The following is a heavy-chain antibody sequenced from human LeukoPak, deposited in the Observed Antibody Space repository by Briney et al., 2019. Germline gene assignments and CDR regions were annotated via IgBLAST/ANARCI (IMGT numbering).Heavy chain of an antibody. J-gene: IGHJ4*02. CDR3: TTDILHDSSGYYANFDY. Sequence: PGGSLRLSCTASGFTFSNAWMSWVRQAPGKGLEWVGHIKSKSDGGTTDYAASVKGRFTISREDSRNALYLQMNNLQTEDTALYYCTTDILHDSSGYYANFDYWGQGTLVRVSS. V-gene: IGHV3-15*01. CDR1: GFTFSNAW. CDR2: IKSKSDGGTT. D-gene: IGHD3-22*01.